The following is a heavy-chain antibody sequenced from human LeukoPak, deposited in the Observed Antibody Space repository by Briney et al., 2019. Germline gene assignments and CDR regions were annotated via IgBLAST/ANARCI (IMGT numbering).Heavy chain of an antibody. CDR3: VRDASVSADH. CDR2: IDPKSGGT. D-gene: IGHD5/OR15-5a*01. CDR1: GYTFTGYY. J-gene: IGHJ4*02. V-gene: IGHV1-2*06. Sequence: ASVKVSCKASGYTFTGYYMHWVRQAPGQGLEWMGRIDPKSGGTSYAQKFQGRVTMTRDTSISTAYMELTRLTSDDTAVYYCVRDASVSADHWGQGTLVTVSS.